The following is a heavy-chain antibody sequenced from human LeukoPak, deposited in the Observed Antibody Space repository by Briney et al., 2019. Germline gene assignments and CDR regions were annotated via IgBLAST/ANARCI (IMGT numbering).Heavy chain of an antibody. CDR1: GFTFSSYG. CDR2: IRYEGSNK. CDR3: AKDRGTSTVVTTDY. V-gene: IGHV3-30*02. J-gene: IGHJ4*02. Sequence: GGSLRLSCAASGFTFSSYGMHWVRQAPGKGLEWVAFIRYEGSNKYYADSVKGRFTISRDNSKNTLYLQMNSLRAEDTAVYYCAKDRGTSTVVTTDYWGQGTLVTVSS. D-gene: IGHD4-23*01.